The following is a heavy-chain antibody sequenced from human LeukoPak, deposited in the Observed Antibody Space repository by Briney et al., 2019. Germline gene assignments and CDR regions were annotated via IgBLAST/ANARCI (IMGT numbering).Heavy chain of an antibody. D-gene: IGHD6-13*01. V-gene: IGHV1-69*06. CDR2: IIPIFGTA. CDR3: ASSSSSWSYYYHYMDV. CDR1: GGTFSSYA. J-gene: IGHJ6*03. Sequence: ASVKVSCKASGGTFSSYAISWVRQAPGQGLEWMGGIIPIFGTANYAQKFQGRVTITADKSTSTAYMELSSLRSEDTAVYYCASSSSSWSYYYHYMDVWGKGTTVTVSS.